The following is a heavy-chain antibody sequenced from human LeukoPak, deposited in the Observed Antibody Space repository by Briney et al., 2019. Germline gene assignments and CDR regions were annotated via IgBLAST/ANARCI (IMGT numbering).Heavy chain of an antibody. CDR2: VDVGGSST. V-gene: IGHV3-74*01. CDR1: GFTFSTHW. J-gene: IGHJ4*01. D-gene: IGHD3-22*01. CDR3: ARGPGSSGGAYVGDY. Sequence: GGSLRLSCAASGFTFSTHWMHWVRQDPGRGPVWVSRVDVGGSSTSYADSVKGRFSISRDNAKSTLYLQMNGLRAEDTAVYYCARGPGSSGGAYVGDYWGHGTLVTVSS.